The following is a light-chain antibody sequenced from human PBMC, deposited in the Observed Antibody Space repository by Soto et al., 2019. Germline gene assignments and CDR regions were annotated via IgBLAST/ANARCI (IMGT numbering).Light chain of an antibody. Sequence: EIVLTQSPATLSLSPGERATLSCRASQSISYNLAWYQQKPGQAPRLLIYDASNRATGVPARFSGSGSGTDFPLRNRSLEAEDFAVLYCQQRCDWPLYTCGQGSRLENK. CDR1: QSISYN. CDR2: DAS. J-gene: IGKJ2*01. CDR3: QQRCDWPLYT. V-gene: IGKV3-11*01.